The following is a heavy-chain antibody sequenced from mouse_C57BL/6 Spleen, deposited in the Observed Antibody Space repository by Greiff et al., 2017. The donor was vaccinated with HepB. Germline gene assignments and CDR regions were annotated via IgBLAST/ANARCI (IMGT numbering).Heavy chain of an antibody. CDR1: GFTFSDYG. CDR3: ARGATAFDY. J-gene: IGHJ2*01. V-gene: IGHV5-17*01. D-gene: IGHD1-2*01. CDR2: ISSGSSTI. Sequence: DVKLVESGGGLVKPGGSLKLSCAASGFTFSDYGMHWVRQAPGKGLEWVAYISSGSSTIYYADTVKGRFTISRDNDKNTLFLQMTSLRSEDKAMYYCARGATAFDYWGQGTTLTVSS.